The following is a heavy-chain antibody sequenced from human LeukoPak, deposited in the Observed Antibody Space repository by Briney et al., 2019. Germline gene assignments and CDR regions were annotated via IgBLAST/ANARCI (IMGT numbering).Heavy chain of an antibody. CDR1: GYTFTSHA. CDR3: ASQYYDFWSGYYNFDY. CDR2: INAGNGNT. J-gene: IGHJ4*02. V-gene: IGHV1-3*01. Sequence: ASVKVSCKASGYTFTSHAMHWVRQAPGQRLEWMGWINAGNGNTKYSQKFQGRVTITRDTSASTAYMELSSLRSEDTAVYYCASQYYDFWSGYYNFDYWGQGTLVTVSS. D-gene: IGHD3-3*01.